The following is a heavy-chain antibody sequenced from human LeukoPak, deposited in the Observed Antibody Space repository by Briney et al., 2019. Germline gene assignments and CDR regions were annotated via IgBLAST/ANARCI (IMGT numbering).Heavy chain of an antibody. D-gene: IGHD2-8*01. CDR1: GFTFSSYS. CDR3: ARMGVKGSYYYYYGMDV. V-gene: IGHV3-48*04. Sequence: GGSLRLSCAASGFTFSSYSMNWVRQAPGKGLEWVSYISSSSSTIYYADSVKGRFTISRDNVKNSLYLQMNSLRAEDTAVYYCARMGVKGSYYYYYGMDVWGQGTTVTVSS. J-gene: IGHJ6*02. CDR2: ISSSSSTI.